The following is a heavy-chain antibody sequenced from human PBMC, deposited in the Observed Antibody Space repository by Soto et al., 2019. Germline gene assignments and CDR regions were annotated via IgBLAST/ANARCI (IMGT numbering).Heavy chain of an antibody. Sequence: GGSLRLSCAASGFTFSTYWMSWVRQAPGKGLEWVANIKQDGSETYYVDSVKGRFTISRDNAKNSLYLQMNSLRAEDTAVYYCATDSGTSDYWGQGTLVTVSS. CDR1: GFTFSTYW. CDR2: IKQDGSET. D-gene: IGHD1-1*01. CDR3: ATDSGTSDY. V-gene: IGHV3-7*01. J-gene: IGHJ4*02.